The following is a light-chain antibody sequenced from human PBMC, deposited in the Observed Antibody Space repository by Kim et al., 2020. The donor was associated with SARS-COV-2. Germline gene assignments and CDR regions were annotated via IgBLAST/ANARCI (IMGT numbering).Light chain of an antibody. CDR2: TND. Sequence: ELTQPPSASGTPGQRVTISCSGSSSNIGSNVVTWYQHLPGTAPKLLFYTNDERPSGVPDRYSGSKSGTSASLAISGLQSEDEADYFCAAWDDSLNVWLFGGGTKLTVL. V-gene: IGLV1-44*01. J-gene: IGLJ3*02. CDR3: AAWDDSLNVWL. CDR1: SSNIGSNV.